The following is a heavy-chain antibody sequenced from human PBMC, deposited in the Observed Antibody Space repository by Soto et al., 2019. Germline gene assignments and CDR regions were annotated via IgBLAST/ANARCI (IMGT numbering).Heavy chain of an antibody. D-gene: IGHD2-15*01. J-gene: IGHJ6*02. CDR3: AREFADIYGMDV. V-gene: IGHV1-8*01. CDR2: MNPNSGNT. CDR1: GYTFTSYD. Sequence: QVQLVQSGAEVKKPGASVKVSCKASGYTFTSYDINWVRQATGQGLEWMGWMNPNSGNTGYAQKFQGRVTMTRNTSISTAYMELSSLRSEDTAVYYRAREFADIYGMDVWGQGTTVTVSS.